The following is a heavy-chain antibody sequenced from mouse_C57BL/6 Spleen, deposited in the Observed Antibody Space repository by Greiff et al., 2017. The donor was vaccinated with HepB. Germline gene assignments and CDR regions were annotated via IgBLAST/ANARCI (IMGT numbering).Heavy chain of an antibody. CDR1: GYTFTSYW. J-gene: IGHJ3*01. D-gene: IGHD2-4*01. CDR2: IDPNSGGT. V-gene: IGHV1-72*01. Sequence: QVQLKQPGAELVKPGASVKLSCKASGYTFTSYWMHWVKQRPGRGLEWIGRIDPNSGGTKYNEKFKSKATLTVDKPSSTAYLQLSSLTSEDSAVYYCARERGAYDYDPAWFAYWGQGTLVTVSA. CDR3: ARERGAYDYDPAWFAY.